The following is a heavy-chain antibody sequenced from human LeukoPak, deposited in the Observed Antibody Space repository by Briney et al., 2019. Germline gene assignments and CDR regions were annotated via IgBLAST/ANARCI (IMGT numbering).Heavy chain of an antibody. CDR2: IYTSGST. D-gene: IGHD3-22*01. CDR1: GGSISSYY. Sequence: PSETLSLTCTVSGGSISSYYWIWIRQPAGKGLEWVGRIYTSGSTNYNPSLKSRVTMSVDTSKNQFSLKLSSVTAADTAVYYCARDGHYYDSSGDAFDIWGQGTMVTVSS. V-gene: IGHV4-4*07. CDR3: ARDGHYYDSSGDAFDI. J-gene: IGHJ3*02.